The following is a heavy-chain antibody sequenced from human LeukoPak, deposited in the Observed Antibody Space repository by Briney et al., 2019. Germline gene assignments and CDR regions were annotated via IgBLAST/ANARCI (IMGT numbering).Heavy chain of an antibody. D-gene: IGHD3-22*01. CDR3: AKDVYDTSGYYGLMSDH. J-gene: IGHJ4*02. Sequence: GGSRRLSCTASGFTFSSYSMSWVRQTPWKGLEWVASISRSGDSTNYADSVKGRFTISRDNSKNTLSLQMTSLRAEDTAIYYCAKDVYDTSGYYGLMSDHWGRGTLVTVSS. V-gene: IGHV3-23*01. CDR1: GFTFSSYS. CDR2: ISRSGDST.